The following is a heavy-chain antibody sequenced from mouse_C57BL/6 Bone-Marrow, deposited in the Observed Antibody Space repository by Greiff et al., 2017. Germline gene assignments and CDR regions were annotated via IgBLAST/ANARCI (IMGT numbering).Heavy chain of an antibody. Sequence: EVKLMESGGDLVKPGGSLKLSCAASGFTFSSYGMSWVRQTPDKRLEWVATISSGGSYTYYPDSVKGRFTISRDNAKYTLYLQMSSLKSEDTARYYCARRSGADWGQGTLVTVSA. CDR2: ISSGGSYT. J-gene: IGHJ3*01. CDR3: ARRSGAD. CDR1: GFTFSSYG. D-gene: IGHD1-3*01. V-gene: IGHV5-6*02.